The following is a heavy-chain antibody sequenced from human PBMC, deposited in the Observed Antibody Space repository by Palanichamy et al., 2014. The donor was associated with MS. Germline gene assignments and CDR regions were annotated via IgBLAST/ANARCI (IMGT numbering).Heavy chain of an antibody. CDR1: GYTFTVYS. J-gene: IGHJ3*02. V-gene: IGHV1-2*02. CDR2: INPNGGGT. CDR3: ARPYYYETGGYADAFNI. Sequence: QVQLVQSGAEVKKPGASVKISCKASGYTFTVYSLHWVRQAPGQGLEWMGWINPNGGGTNYAQKFQGRVIMTRDTAISTAYMEPSSLTSDDTGVYYCARPYYYETGGYADAFNIWGQGTMVSVS. D-gene: IGHD3-22*01.